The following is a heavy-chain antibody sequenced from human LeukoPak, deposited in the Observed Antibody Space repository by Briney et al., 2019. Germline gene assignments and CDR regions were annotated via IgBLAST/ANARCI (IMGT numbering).Heavy chain of an antibody. CDR1: GFIFCDYW. J-gene: IGHJ4*02. V-gene: IGHV3-7*01. CDR2: INQNGGVK. Sequence: GGSLRLSCVASGFIFCDYWMRWVRQAPGKGLEWVATINQNGGVKYYVDSVKGRFTISRDNSKNTLYLQMNSLRAEDTAVYYCARARAAAGIDYWGQGTLVTVSS. D-gene: IGHD6-13*01. CDR3: ARARAAAGIDY.